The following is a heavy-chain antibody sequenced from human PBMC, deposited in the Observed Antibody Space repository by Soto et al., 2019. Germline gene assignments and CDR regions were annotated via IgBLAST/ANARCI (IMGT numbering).Heavy chain of an antibody. V-gene: IGHV3-21*01. CDR3: ARTKDTAMVHPYYFDY. D-gene: IGHD5-18*01. CDR2: SSSSSSSYI. J-gene: IGHJ4*02. CDR1: GFTFSSYS. Sequence: GGSLRLSCAASGFTFSSYSMNWVRQAPGKGLEWVSSSSSSSSSYIYYADSVKGRFTISRDNAKNSLYLQMNSLRAEDTAVYYCARTKDTAMVHPYYFDYWGQGTLVTVSS.